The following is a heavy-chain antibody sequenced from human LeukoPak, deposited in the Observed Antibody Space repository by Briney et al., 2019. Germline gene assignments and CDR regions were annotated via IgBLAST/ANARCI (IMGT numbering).Heavy chain of an antibody. J-gene: IGHJ4*02. Sequence: PGGSLRLSCAASGFTFSSYGMHWVRQAPGKGLEWVAVISYDGSNKYYADSVKGRFTIPRDNSKNTLYLQMNSLRAEDTAVYYCAKDHGLWFGGTRGKRNYFDYWGQGTLVTVSS. CDR3: AKDHGLWFGGTRGKRNYFDY. D-gene: IGHD3-10*01. CDR2: ISYDGSNK. CDR1: GFTFSSYG. V-gene: IGHV3-30*18.